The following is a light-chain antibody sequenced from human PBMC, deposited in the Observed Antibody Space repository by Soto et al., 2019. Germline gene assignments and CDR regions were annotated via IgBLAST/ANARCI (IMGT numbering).Light chain of an antibody. CDR3: QQRYNWPPIT. Sequence: EIVLTQSPFTLSFSPLERSTLSCRASQSVSSYLAWYQQKPGQAPRLLIYDASNRATGIPARFSGGGSGTDFTLTIDNLEPEDFAIYYCQQRYNWPPITFGQGTRLEIK. CDR1: QSVSSY. J-gene: IGKJ5*01. CDR2: DAS. V-gene: IGKV3-11*01.